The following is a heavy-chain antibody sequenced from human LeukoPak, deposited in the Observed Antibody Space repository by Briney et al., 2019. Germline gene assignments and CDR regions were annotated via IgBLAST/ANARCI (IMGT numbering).Heavy chain of an antibody. D-gene: IGHD3-22*01. V-gene: IGHV1-8*01. CDR1: GYTFTSYD. J-gene: IGHJ4*02. CDR2: MNPNSGNT. CDR3: ARVDPGYDSSGYFPDY. Sequence: GASVKVSCKASGYTFTSYDINWVRQATGQGLGWMGWMNPNSGNTGYAQKFQGRVTMTRNTSISTAYMELSSLRSEDTAVYYCARVDPGYDSSGYFPDYWGQGTLVTVSS.